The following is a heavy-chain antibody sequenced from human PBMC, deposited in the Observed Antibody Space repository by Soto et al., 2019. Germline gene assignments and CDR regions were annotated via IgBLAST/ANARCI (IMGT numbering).Heavy chain of an antibody. D-gene: IGHD5-12*01. J-gene: IGHJ4*02. CDR3: ARHYDVDFDY. CDR2: INYSAGT. CDR1: GGSFTGYY. V-gene: IGHV4-34*01. Sequence: QVQLHQWGAGLLRPSETLSLTCTVYGGSFTGYYWSWIRQSPGKGLEWIGEINYSAGTIYNPSLKRRVVIEIDAPKNHLSPKLTSVTAADTAVYFCARHYDVDFDYWGQGVLVTVDS.